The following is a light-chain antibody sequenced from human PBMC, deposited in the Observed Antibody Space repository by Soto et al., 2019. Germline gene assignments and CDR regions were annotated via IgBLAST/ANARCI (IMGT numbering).Light chain of an antibody. CDR2: GNS. CDR3: QSYDSSLSGYV. V-gene: IGLV1-40*01. CDR1: SSNIGSRYE. J-gene: IGLJ1*01. Sequence: QSVLTQQPSVSGAPGQRVTVSCTGSSSNIGSRYEVHWYQQLPGTAPKLLIYGNSNRPSGVPDRFSGSKSGTSASLAITGLQAEDEAVYYCQSYDSSLSGYVFGTGTKLTVL.